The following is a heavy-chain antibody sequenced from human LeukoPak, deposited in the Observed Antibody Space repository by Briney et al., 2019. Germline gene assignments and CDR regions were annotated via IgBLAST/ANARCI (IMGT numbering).Heavy chain of an antibody. V-gene: IGHV4-34*01. CDR3: ARGLLDSSFYYFDY. J-gene: IGHJ4*02. D-gene: IGHD5-18*01. Sequence: SETLSLTCAVYGGSFSGYYWSWIRQPPGKGLEWIGEINHSGSTNYNPSLKSRVTISVDTSKNQFSLKLSSVTAADTAVYYCARGLLDSSFYYFDYWGQGTLVTVSS. CDR2: INHSGST. CDR1: GGSFSGYY.